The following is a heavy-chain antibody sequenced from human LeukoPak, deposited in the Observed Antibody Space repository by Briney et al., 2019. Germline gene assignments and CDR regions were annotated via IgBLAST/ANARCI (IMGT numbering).Heavy chain of an antibody. Sequence: PGGSLSLSCAASGVTFSNYAMNWVRQAPGKGQEWMTLISYDGSNKYYAASVKGRFTISRDNSQNTRSLQMNSLRAEDTAVYDCASALSIYYYFYYWGQRTLVTVSS. CDR2: ISYDGSNK. CDR1: GVTFSNYA. J-gene: IGHJ4*02. CDR3: ASALSIYYYFYY. V-gene: IGHV3-30*04. D-gene: IGHD3-10*01.